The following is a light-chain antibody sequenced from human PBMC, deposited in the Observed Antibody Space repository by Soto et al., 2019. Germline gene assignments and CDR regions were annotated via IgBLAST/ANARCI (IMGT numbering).Light chain of an antibody. CDR3: QKYNSFWT. V-gene: IGKV1-5*01. CDR2: DAS. Sequence: DIQMTQSPSTLSASVGDRVTIPCRASQTISNWLAWYQQKPGKAPKLLIYDASSLESGVPSRFSGSGSGTEFTLTISSLQPEDFATYYCQKYNSFWTFGQGTRWIS. J-gene: IGKJ1*01. CDR1: QTISNW.